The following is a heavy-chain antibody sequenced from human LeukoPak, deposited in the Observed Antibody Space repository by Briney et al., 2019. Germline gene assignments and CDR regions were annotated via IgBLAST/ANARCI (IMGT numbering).Heavy chain of an antibody. V-gene: IGHV1-8*01. CDR3: ARGPRNDP. D-gene: IGHD1-14*01. CDR2: VHPNSGNT. J-gene: IGHJ5*02. CDR1: GYPFTTYE. Sequence: GASVTVSCKTSGYPFTTYEINWVRQAAGQGLEWMGWVHPNSGNTAYAQKFQGRVTMTRDTSISTAYMELSSLRSDDTAVYFCARGPRNDPWGQGTLVTVSA.